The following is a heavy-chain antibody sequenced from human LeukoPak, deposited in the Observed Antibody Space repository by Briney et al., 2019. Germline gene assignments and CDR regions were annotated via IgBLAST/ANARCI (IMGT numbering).Heavy chain of an antibody. CDR3: ARGQSLDAFDI. CDR2: INPNSGGT. J-gene: IGHJ3*02. Sequence: ASVKVSCKASGYTFTSYGISWVRQAPGQGLEWMGWINPNSGGTNYAQKFQGWVTMTRDTSISTAYMELSRLRSDDTAVYYCARGQSLDAFDIWGQGTMVTVSS. V-gene: IGHV1-2*04. CDR1: GYTFTSYG.